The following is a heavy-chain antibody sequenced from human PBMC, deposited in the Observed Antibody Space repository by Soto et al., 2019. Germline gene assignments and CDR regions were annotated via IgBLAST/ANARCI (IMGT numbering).Heavy chain of an antibody. CDR3: ATNQGYYGDYEGPYYFDY. CDR1: GGSISSYY. Sequence: PSETLSLTCTVSGGSISSYYWSWIRQPPGKGLEWIGYIYYSGSTNYNPSLKSRVTISVDTSKNQFSLKLSSVTAADTAVYYCATNQGYYGDYEGPYYFDYWGQGTLVTVSS. J-gene: IGHJ4*02. V-gene: IGHV4-59*01. CDR2: IYYSGST. D-gene: IGHD4-17*01.